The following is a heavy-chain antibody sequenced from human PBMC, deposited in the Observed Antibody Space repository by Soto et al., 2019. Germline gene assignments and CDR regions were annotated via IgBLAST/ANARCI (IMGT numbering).Heavy chain of an antibody. D-gene: IGHD3-3*01. CDR1: GFTFSIYA. J-gene: IGHJ4*02. V-gene: IGHV3-23*01. Sequence: GGSLRLSCAASGFTFSIYAMSWARQAPGKGLEWVSVISGSGASTYYADSVKGRFTISRDNSKNTLYLQMNSLRAEDTAVFYCAKENGVYDFWSPDYFDYWGQGTLVTVSS. CDR3: AKENGVYDFWSPDYFDY. CDR2: ISGSGAST.